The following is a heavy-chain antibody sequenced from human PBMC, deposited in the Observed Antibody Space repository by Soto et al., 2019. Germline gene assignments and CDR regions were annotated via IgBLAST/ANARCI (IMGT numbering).Heavy chain of an antibody. CDR1: TVTFSSSA. V-gene: IGHV3-23*01. J-gene: IGHJ4*02. D-gene: IGHD2-15*01. CDR3: ALYCSETGCQEYLDY. Sequence: QLLQAGGGLVQPGGSLRLSCAASTVTFSSSAMTWDRQAPGKGLEWVASISYTGETTFYRDSVKGRFTISRDNSKNTLYLQMNSLRVEDTAVFYCALYCSETGCQEYLDYWGQGTLVTVSS. CDR2: ISYTGETT.